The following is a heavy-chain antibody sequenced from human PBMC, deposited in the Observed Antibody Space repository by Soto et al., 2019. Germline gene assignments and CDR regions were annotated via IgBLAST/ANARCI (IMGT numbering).Heavy chain of an antibody. Sequence: SETLSLTCTVSGGSISSYYWSWIRQPPGKGLEWIGYIYYSGSTNYNPSLKSRVTISVDTSKNQFSLKLSSVTAADTAVYYCARDFGYSYGYGGDYYYGMDVWGQGTTVTVSS. CDR1: GGSISSYY. J-gene: IGHJ6*02. CDR3: ARDFGYSYGYGGDYYYGMDV. D-gene: IGHD5-18*01. V-gene: IGHV4-59*01. CDR2: IYYSGST.